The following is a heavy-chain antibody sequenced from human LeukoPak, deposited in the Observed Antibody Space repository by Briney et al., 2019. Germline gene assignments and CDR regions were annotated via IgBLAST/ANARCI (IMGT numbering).Heavy chain of an antibody. CDR3: ARSTLPSGILN. D-gene: IGHD1-26*01. Sequence: ASVKVSCKASGYTFSSYDISWVRQAPGQGLEWMGWINAYNGNTNYAQKFQGRVTMTRDTSTSTAYMEVRSLRSDDTAVYYCARSTLPSGILNWGLGTLVTVSS. CDR1: GYTFSSYD. J-gene: IGHJ4*02. V-gene: IGHV1-18*01. CDR2: INAYNGNT.